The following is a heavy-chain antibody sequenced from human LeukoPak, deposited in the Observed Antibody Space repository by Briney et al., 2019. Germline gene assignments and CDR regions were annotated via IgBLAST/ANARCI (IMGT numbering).Heavy chain of an antibody. CDR2: INPNSGGT. CDR1: GYTFTDYY. V-gene: IGHV1-2*06. J-gene: IGHJ4*02. CDR3: ARVSHPYYYDSSGYYLRLDY. Sequence: GASVKVSCKASGYTFTDYYMHWVRQAPGQGLEWMGRINPNSGGTNYAQKFQGRVTMTRDTSISTAYMELSRLRSDDTAVYYCARVSHPYYYDSSGYYLRLDYWGQGTLVTVSS. D-gene: IGHD3-22*01.